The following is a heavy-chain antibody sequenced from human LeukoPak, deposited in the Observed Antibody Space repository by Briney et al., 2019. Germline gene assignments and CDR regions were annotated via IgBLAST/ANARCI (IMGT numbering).Heavy chain of an antibody. J-gene: IGHJ4*02. CDR3: ARERDDTMIS. CDR2: ISSSSSTI. Sequence: PGGSLRLSCAASGFTFSSYRMTWVRQAPGKGLEWVSYISSSSSTIYYADSVKGRFTISRDNAKNSLYLQMNSLRDEDTAAYYCARERDDTMISRGQGTLVTVSS. D-gene: IGHD3-22*01. CDR1: GFTFSSYR. V-gene: IGHV3-48*02.